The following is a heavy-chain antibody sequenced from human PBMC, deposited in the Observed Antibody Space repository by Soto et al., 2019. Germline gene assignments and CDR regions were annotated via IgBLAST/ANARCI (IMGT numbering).Heavy chain of an antibody. J-gene: IGHJ4*02. CDR2: FDPEDGET. D-gene: IGHD6-13*01. Sequence: GASVKVSCKVSGYTLTELSMHWVRQAPGKGLEWMGGFDPEDGETIYAQKFQGRVTMTEDTSTDTAYMELSSLRSEDTAVYYCATGYPFAAAAPLDYWGQGTLVTVSS. V-gene: IGHV1-24*01. CDR3: ATGYPFAAAAPLDY. CDR1: GYTLTELS.